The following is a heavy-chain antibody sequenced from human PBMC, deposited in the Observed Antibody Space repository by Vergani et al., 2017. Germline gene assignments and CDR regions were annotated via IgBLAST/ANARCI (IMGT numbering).Heavy chain of an antibody. CDR1: GYTFTSYY. CDR3: ARVLSRAAAGGYFDY. Sequence: QVQLVQSGAEVKKPGASVKVSCKASGYTFTSYYMHWVRQAPGQGLEWMGIINPSGGSTSYAQKFQGRVTMTRDTSTSTVYMELSSLRSEDTAVYYCARVLSRAAAGGYFDYWGQGTLVTVSS. V-gene: IGHV1-46*01. CDR2: INPSGGST. D-gene: IGHD6-13*01. J-gene: IGHJ4*02.